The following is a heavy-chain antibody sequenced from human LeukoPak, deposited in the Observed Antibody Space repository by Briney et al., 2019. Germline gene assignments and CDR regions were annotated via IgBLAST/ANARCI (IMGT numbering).Heavy chain of an antibody. J-gene: IGHJ4*02. CDR2: IYYTGKI. D-gene: IGHD6-19*01. V-gene: IGHV4-59*08. CDR3: VRRDTGWNYFDY. Sequence: PSETLSLTCAVSGGSINSHYWGWIRQPPGRGLQWIGDIYYTGKINYNPSLKSRVTITLDTSKDHLSLNLTSVLAADTAIYYCVRRDTGWNYFDYWGQGILVTVSS. CDR1: GGSINSHY.